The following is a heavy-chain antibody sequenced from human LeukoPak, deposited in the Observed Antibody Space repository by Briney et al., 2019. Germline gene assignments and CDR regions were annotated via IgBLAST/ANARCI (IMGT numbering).Heavy chain of an antibody. Sequence: ASVKVSCKASGYSFSTYGISWVRQPPGQGLEWMGWISAYNGNTNYAQKLQGRVTMTTDTSTSTAYMELRSLRSDDTAVYYCAREAGSHYYDSSGYFDYWGQGTLVTVSS. CDR3: AREAGSHYYDSSGYFDY. J-gene: IGHJ4*02. V-gene: IGHV1-18*01. CDR2: ISAYNGNT. D-gene: IGHD3-22*01. CDR1: GYSFSTYG.